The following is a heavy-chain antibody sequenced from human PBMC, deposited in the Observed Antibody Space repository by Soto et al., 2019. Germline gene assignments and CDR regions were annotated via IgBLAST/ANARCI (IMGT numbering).Heavy chain of an antibody. Sequence: GGSQRLSCAASGFTFRSYAMSWVRQAPGKGLEWVSAISGSGGSTYYADSVKGRFTISRDNSKNSLYLQMTSLRAEDTAVYYCAKDTVGLRFLEWPSYYFDYWGQGTLVTVSS. J-gene: IGHJ4*02. CDR3: AKDTVGLRFLEWPSYYFDY. V-gene: IGHV3-23*01. D-gene: IGHD3-3*01. CDR2: ISGSGGST. CDR1: GFTFRSYA.